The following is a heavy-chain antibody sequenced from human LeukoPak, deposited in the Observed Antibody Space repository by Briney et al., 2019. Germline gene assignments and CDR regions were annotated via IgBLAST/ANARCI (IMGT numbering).Heavy chain of an antibody. D-gene: IGHD5-12*01. J-gene: IGHJ5*02. Sequence: SETLSLTCAVSGYSIISGYQWGLIRQPPGKGLEWIGSMFHSGSTYYNPSLKSRVTIAVDTSKNQFSLKLSSVTAADTAVFYCARESLVATGGWFDPWCQGTLVTVSS. V-gene: IGHV4-38-2*02. CDR3: ARESLVATGGWFDP. CDR2: MFHSGST. CDR1: GYSIISGYQ.